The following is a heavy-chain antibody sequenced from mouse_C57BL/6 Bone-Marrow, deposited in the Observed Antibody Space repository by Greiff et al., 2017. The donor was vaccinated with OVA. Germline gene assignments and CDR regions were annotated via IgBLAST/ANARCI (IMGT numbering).Heavy chain of an antibody. CDR3: ARHGRSGNYEGAWFAY. CDR2: IWSDGST. J-gene: IGHJ3*01. CDR1: GFSLTSYG. V-gene: IGHV2-6-1*01. Sequence: QVQLKQSGPGLVAPSQSLSITCTVSGFSLTSYGVHWVRQPPGKGLEWLVVIWSDGSTTYNSALKSRLSISKDNSKSQVFLKMNSLQTDDTAMYYCARHGRSGNYEGAWFAYWGQGTLVTVSA. D-gene: IGHD2-1*01.